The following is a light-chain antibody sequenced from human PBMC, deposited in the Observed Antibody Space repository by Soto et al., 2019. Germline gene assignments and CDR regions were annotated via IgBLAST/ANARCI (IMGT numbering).Light chain of an antibody. CDR1: QSVSSNY. CDR3: QQYGGSPRT. V-gene: IGKV3-20*01. Sequence: EIVLTQSPGTLSLSPGERATLSCRASQSVSSNYLAWYQQKSGQAPRLLIYGASSRATGVPDRFSGSGSGTDFTLTISRLEPEVFAVYYCQQYGGSPRTFGQGTKVEIK. CDR2: GAS. J-gene: IGKJ1*01.